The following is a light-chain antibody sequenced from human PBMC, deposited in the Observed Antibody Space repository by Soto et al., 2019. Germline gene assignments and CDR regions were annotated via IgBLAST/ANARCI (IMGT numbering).Light chain of an antibody. Sequence: EIVMTQSPATLSVSPGDRATLSCRASQSVSSNLAWYQQKPGQAPRLLIYGASTRAAIIPARFSGSGSGTEFILTISSLQSEDFAVYFCQQYNDWPYTFGQGTKLEIK. CDR3: QQYNDWPYT. V-gene: IGKV3-15*01. J-gene: IGKJ2*01. CDR1: QSVSSN. CDR2: GAS.